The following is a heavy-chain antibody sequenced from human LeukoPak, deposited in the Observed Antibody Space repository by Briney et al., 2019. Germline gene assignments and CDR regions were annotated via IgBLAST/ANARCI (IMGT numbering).Heavy chain of an antibody. V-gene: IGHV4-39*01. CDR3: ARGTGSYGY. D-gene: IGHD7-27*01. CDR1: GGSISSSSYY. CDR2: IYYSGST. J-gene: IGHJ4*02. Sequence: SETLSLTCTVSGGSISSSSYYWGWIRQPPGKGLEWIGSIYYSGSTYYNPSLKSRVTISVDTSKNQFSLKPSSVTAADTAVYYCARGTGSYGYWGQGTLVTVSS.